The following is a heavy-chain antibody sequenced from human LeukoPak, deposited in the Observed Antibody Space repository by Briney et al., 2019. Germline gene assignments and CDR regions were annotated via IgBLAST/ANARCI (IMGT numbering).Heavy chain of an antibody. J-gene: IGHJ6*03. D-gene: IGHD5-12*01. CDR3: AKSLWDIRYYYMDV. CDR2: ICYDGSKK. V-gene: IGHV3-33*06. CDR1: XX. Sequence: XXXQXVRQAXGKGXXGGXXICYDGSKKYYADYVKGRFTIDRENEKNTMYVKKNSLRAEDTAVYYCAKSLWDIRYYYMDVWGKGTTVTVSS.